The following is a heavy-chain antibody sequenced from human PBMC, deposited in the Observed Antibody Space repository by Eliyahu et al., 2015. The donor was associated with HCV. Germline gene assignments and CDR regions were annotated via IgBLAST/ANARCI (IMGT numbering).Heavy chain of an antibody. D-gene: IGHD6-19*01. CDR2: ISSSGSTI. CDR1: GFTFSSYE. V-gene: IGHV3-48*03. J-gene: IGHJ4*02. Sequence: EXQLVESGGGLVQPGGSLXLXXXASGFTFSSYEMNWVRQTPGKGLEWVSYISSSGSTIYYADSVKGRFTISRDNAKNSLYLHMNSLRAEDTAVYYCARDQWLAPFDYWGQGTLVTVSS. CDR3: ARDQWLAPFDY.